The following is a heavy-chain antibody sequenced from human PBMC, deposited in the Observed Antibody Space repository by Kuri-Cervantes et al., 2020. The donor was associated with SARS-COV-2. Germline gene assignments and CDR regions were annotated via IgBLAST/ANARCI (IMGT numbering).Heavy chain of an antibody. CDR2: IYYSGST. V-gene: IGHV4-59*01. J-gene: IGHJ6*02. Sequence: GSLRLSCTVSGGSISSYYWSWIRQPPGKGLEWIGYIYYSGSTNYNPSLKSRVTISVDTSKNQFSLKLSSVTAADTAVYYCARDPHPYYDILTGYTQRPRYYYYYGMDVWGQGTTVTVSS. CDR3: ARDPHPYYDILTGYTQRPRYYYYYGMDV. CDR1: GGSISSYY. D-gene: IGHD3-9*01.